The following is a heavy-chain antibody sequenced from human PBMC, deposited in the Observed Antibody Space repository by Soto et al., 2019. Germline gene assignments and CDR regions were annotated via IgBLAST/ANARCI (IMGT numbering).Heavy chain of an antibody. D-gene: IGHD1-26*01. CDR2: IKQDGSEK. J-gene: IGHJ4*02. CDR3: VRDRSGSYLEGFDY. V-gene: IGHV3-7*01. CDR1: GFTFSSFW. Sequence: EVQLVESGGGPVRPGGSLKLSCAASGFTFSSFWMTWVRQAPGKGLEWVANIKQDGSEKYYVDSVKGRFTISRDNARNSLFLEMKSLRSEDTAVYSCVRDRSGSYLEGFDYWGQGTLVTVSS.